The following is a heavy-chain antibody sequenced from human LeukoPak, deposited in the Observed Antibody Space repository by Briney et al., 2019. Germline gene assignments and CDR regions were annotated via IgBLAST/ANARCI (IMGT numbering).Heavy chain of an antibody. CDR3: ARDSLGYCSSTSCPVGMDV. V-gene: IGHV3-33*01. CDR1: GFTFSSYG. Sequence: PGGSLRLSCAASGFTFSSYGMHWVRQAPGKGLEWVAVIWYDGSNKYYADSVKGRFTISRDNSKNTLYLQMNSLGAEDTAVYYCARDSLGYCSSTSCPVGMDVWGQGTTVTVSS. D-gene: IGHD2-2*01. J-gene: IGHJ6*02. CDR2: IWYDGSNK.